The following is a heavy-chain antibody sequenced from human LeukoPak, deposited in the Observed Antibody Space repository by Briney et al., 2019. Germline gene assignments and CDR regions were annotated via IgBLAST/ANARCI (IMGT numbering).Heavy chain of an antibody. CDR2: IRYDGSNK. Sequence: SGGSLRLSCAASGFTFSSYGMHWVRQAPGKGLEWVAFIRYDGSNKYYADSVKGRFTISRDNSKNTLYLQMNSLRAEDTAVYYCAKDPGYCSGGSCYPRIGLDYWGQGTLVTVSS. V-gene: IGHV3-30*02. D-gene: IGHD2-15*01. J-gene: IGHJ4*02. CDR3: AKDPGYCSGGSCYPRIGLDY. CDR1: GFTFSSYG.